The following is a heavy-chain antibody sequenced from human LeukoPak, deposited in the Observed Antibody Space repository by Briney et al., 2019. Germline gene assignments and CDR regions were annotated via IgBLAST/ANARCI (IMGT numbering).Heavy chain of an antibody. V-gene: IGHV4-61*10. D-gene: IGHD3-22*01. CDR1: CGPIDSGGYL. Sequence: SETLSLTCTVSCGPIDSGGYLWRWIRQPGGKGLEWIGYLYYSRSTNYNPSLKSRVTISVDTSKNQFSLKLSSVTAADTAVYYCARGGWSVVIDHDAFDIWGQGTMVTVSS. CDR3: ARGGWSVVIDHDAFDI. J-gene: IGHJ3*02. CDR2: LYYSRST.